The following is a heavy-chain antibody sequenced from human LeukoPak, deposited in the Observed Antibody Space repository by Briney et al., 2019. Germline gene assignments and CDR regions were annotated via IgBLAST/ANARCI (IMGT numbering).Heavy chain of an antibody. CDR1: GFTFSTYN. V-gene: IGHV3-21*01. CDR3: ARFYSVVVTATFDY. D-gene: IGHD2-21*02. Sequence: PGGSLRLSCAASGFTFSTYNMNWVRQAPGKGLEWVSSISGSSSYIYYADSVKGRFTISRDNAKNSLYLQMNSLRAEDTAVYYCARFYSVVVTATFDYWGQGTLVTVSS. CDR2: ISGSSSYI. J-gene: IGHJ4*02.